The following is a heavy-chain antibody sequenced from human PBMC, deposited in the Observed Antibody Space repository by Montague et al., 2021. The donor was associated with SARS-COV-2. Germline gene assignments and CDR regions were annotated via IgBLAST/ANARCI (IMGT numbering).Heavy chain of an antibody. J-gene: IGHJ4*01. CDR2: ISYDGSHK. CDR1: GFTFSSDA. D-gene: IGHD2-2*01. CDR3: ASLSGYCVRASCFGSDY. V-gene: IGHV3-30*04. Sequence: SLSLSCAASGFTFSSDAMHWVRQAPGKGLEWVAVISYDGSHKYYADSVKGRFTISRDNSKNTLYLQMNSLRAEDTAMYYCASLSGYCVRASCFGSDYWGHGTLVTVSS.